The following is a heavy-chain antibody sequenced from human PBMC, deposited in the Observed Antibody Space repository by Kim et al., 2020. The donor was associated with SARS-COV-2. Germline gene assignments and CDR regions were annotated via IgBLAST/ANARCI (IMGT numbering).Heavy chain of an antibody. CDR3: ARVTIVGATTFDY. D-gene: IGHD1-26*01. J-gene: IGHJ4*02. Sequence: YADSGQGRFTSSRDNAKNTLYLQMNSLRAEDTAVYYCARVTIVGATTFDYWGQGTLVTVSS. V-gene: IGHV3-74*01.